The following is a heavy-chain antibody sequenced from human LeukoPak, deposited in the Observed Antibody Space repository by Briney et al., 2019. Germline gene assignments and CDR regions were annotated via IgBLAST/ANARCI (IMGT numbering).Heavy chain of an antibody. D-gene: IGHD1-1*01. Sequence: PSETLSLTCTVSGGSISSSSYYWGWIRQPPGEGLEWIGSIYYSGSTYYNPSLKSRVTISVDTCTNQFSLKLSSVTAADTAVYYCARRGLSNVDYWGQGTLVTVSS. J-gene: IGHJ4*02. V-gene: IGHV4-39*01. CDR3: ARRGLSNVDY. CDR2: IYYSGST. CDR1: GGSISSSSYY.